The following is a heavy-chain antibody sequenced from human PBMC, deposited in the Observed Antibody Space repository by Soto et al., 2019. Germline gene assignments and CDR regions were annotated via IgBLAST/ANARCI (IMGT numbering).Heavy chain of an antibody. CDR2: IISSTSTI. D-gene: IGHD2-2*01. V-gene: IGHV3-48*02. Sequence: PWWSLRLSCSASVFTCSSYSLNWCRQAPAQGLGWVSYIISSTSTIYYADSVKGRFTISRDNAKNTLYLQMNSLRDEDTAVYYCARGQYCGSTSCPTNNWFDPWGQGTLVTVSS. CDR3: ARGQYCGSTSCPTNNWFDP. CDR1: VFTCSSYS. J-gene: IGHJ5*02.